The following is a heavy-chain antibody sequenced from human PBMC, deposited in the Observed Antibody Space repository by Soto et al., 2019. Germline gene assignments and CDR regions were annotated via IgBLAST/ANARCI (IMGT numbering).Heavy chain of an antibody. D-gene: IGHD3-10*01. CDR2: IYYSGST. J-gene: IGHJ5*02. CDR1: GGSISSYY. CDR3: ARVGSHFGSGSYYNVGRWFDP. V-gene: IGHV4-59*12. Sequence: PSETLSLTCTVSGGSISSYYWSWIRQPPGKGLEWIGYIYYSGSTNYNPSLKSRVTISVDTSKNQFSLKLSSVTAADMAVYYCARVGSHFGSGSYYNVGRWFDPWGQGTLVTVSS.